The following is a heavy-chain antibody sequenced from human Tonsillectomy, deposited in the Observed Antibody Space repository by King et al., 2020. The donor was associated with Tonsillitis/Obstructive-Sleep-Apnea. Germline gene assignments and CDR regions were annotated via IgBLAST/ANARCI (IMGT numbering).Heavy chain of an antibody. CDR3: ARGPLDFGAYAY. CDR2: ISYDGSNK. V-gene: IGHV3-30*01. D-gene: IGHD3-3*01. Sequence: VQLVESGGGVVQPGRSLRLSCAASGFTFSSYAMHWVRQAPGKGLEWVAVISYDGSNKYYADSVKGRFTISRDNSKNTLYLQMNSLRAEDTAVYYCARGPLDFGAYAYWGQGTLVTVSS. J-gene: IGHJ4*02. CDR1: GFTFSSYA.